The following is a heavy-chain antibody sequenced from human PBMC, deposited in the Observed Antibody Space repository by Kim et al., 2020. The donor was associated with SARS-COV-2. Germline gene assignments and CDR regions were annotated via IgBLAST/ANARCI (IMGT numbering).Heavy chain of an antibody. V-gene: IGHV3-48*01. Sequence: SSSSSTIYADSVKGRFTISRDNAKNSLYLQMNSLRAEDTAVYYCARRLDYWGQGTQVTVSS. J-gene: IGHJ4*02. CDR3: ARRLDY. CDR2: SSSSSTI.